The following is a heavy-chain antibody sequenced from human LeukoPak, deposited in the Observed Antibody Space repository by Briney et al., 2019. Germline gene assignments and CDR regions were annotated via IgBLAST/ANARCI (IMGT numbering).Heavy chain of an antibody. CDR3: ARDDYSSSWTFDY. V-gene: IGHV4-39*02. Sequence: SETLSLTCTVSGGSISSSSYYWGWIRQPPGKGLEWIGSIYYSRSTYYNPSLMSRVTISVDTSKNQFSLKLSSVTAADTAVYYCARDDYSSSWTFDYWGQGTLVTVSS. J-gene: IGHJ4*02. CDR1: GGSISSSSYY. CDR2: IYYSRST. D-gene: IGHD6-13*01.